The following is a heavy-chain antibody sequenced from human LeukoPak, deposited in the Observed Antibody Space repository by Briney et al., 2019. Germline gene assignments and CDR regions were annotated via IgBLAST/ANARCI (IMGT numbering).Heavy chain of an antibody. CDR3: ARVRGYSHGNYFDY. V-gene: IGHV4-38-2*01. CDR1: GYSISSGYY. D-gene: IGHD5-18*01. Sequence: SETLSLTCAVSGYSISSGYYWGWIRQPPGKTLEWIASIYHSESTYYNPSLKSRFTISVDTSMNQFSLKLSSVSAADTAIYFSARVRGYSHGNYFDYWGQGTLVTVSS. J-gene: IGHJ4*02. CDR2: IYHSEST.